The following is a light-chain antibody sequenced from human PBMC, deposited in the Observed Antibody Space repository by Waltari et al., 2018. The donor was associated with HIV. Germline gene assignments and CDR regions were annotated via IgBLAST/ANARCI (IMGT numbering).Light chain of an antibody. Sequence: EIVLTQSPGTLSLSPGERVTLSCRASQSVGSNLAWYQQRPGQAPRLLIYGASTRATGIPARFRGSGSGTEFTLTISSLQSEDFAVYYCQQYDIWPPAETFGQGTKVEIK. CDR3: QQYDIWPPAET. CDR1: QSVGSN. J-gene: IGKJ1*01. V-gene: IGKV3-15*01. CDR2: GAS.